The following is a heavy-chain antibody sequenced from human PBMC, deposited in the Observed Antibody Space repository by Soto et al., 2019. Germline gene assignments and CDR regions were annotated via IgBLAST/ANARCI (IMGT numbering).Heavy chain of an antibody. Sequence: QVQLMQSGAEVKKPGSSVKVSCKASGGTFSSYAINWVRQAPGQGLEWMGGIIPIFGTPNYAQKLQGRVTITADESTSTAFMELSSLRSEDTAVYYCASAMYCDGSLCYTPQYSYYYYGMDVWGQGTTVTVAS. CDR2: IIPIFGTP. D-gene: IGHD3-16*02. J-gene: IGHJ6*02. CDR1: GGTFSSYA. CDR3: ASAMYCDGSLCYTPQYSYYYYGMDV. V-gene: IGHV1-69*01.